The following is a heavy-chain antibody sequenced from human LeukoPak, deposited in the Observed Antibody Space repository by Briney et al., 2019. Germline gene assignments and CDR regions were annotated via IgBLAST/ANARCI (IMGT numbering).Heavy chain of an antibody. Sequence: SETLSLTCAVYGGSFSGYYWSWIRQPPGKGLEWIGEINHSGSTNYNPSLKSRVTISVDTSKYQFSLKLSSVTAADTAVYYCARFPGADFDYWGQGTLVTVSS. CDR3: ARFPGADFDY. CDR2: INHSGST. CDR1: GGSFSGYY. V-gene: IGHV4-34*01. J-gene: IGHJ4*02.